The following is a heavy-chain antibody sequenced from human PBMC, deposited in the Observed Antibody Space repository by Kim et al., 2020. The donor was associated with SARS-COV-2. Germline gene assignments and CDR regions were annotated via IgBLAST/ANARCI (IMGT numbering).Heavy chain of an antibody. J-gene: IGHJ3*02. D-gene: IGHD2-21*01. Sequence: GGYLRLSCAASGFTFSDYYMSWIRQAPGKGLEWVSYISSSGSTIYYADSVKGRFTISRDNAKNSLYLQMNSLRAEDTAVYYCARDGVIAIEYFAFDIWGQGTMVTVSS. V-gene: IGHV3-11*01. CDR1: GFTFSDYY. CDR2: ISSSGSTI. CDR3: ARDGVIAIEYFAFDI.